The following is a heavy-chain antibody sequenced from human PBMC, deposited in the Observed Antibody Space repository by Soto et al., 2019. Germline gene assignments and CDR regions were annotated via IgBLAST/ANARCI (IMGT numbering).Heavy chain of an antibody. D-gene: IGHD1-26*01. CDR1: GYSFTTYW. CDR2: IHPGESDT. J-gene: IGHJ6*02. CDR3: SRHESSYYMFAGMVV. Sequence: PGESLRISCKSYGYSFTTYWIAWVRQMPGKGLEWMGSIHPGESDTRYSPSFQGQVTISADRSITTAYLQWSSLKASDTAMYYCSRHESSYYMFAGMVVWGQGAMLAVFS. V-gene: IGHV5-51*01.